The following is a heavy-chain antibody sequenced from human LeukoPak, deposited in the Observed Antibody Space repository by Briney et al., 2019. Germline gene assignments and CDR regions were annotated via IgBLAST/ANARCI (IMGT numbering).Heavy chain of an antibody. V-gene: IGHV4-59*08. J-gene: IGHJ3*02. CDR1: GGSISSYY. D-gene: IGHD2-2*01. CDR2: IYYSGST. CDR3: ARQRAYCSSTSCYVAAFDI. Sequence: PSETLSLTCTVSGGSISSYYWSWIRQPPGKGLEWIGYIYYSGSTNYTPSLKSRVTISVVTSKNQFSLKLSSVTAADTAVYYCARQRAYCSSTSCYVAAFDIWGQGTMVTVSS.